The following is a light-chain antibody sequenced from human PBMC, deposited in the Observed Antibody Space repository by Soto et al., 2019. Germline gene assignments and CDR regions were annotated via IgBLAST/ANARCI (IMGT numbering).Light chain of an antibody. CDR3: RSYTSTSSYV. CDR1: ISDVGGSNP. V-gene: IGLV2-14*03. J-gene: IGLJ1*01. CDR2: EVS. Sequence: QSVLSQAASVCGSPGQSSTVSCTGTISDVGGSNPVSWYQQHPGKPPKLIIYEVSNRPSGVSDRFSGSKSGNTASLTISGLQADDEADYYSRSYTSTSSYVFATGTKVTVL.